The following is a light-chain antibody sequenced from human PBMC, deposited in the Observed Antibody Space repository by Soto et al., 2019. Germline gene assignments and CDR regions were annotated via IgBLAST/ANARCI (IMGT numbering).Light chain of an antibody. CDR3: QQYYSSPWT. V-gene: IGKV3-20*01. CDR1: QSTSSSY. Sequence: EIVLTQSPGTLSLSPGERATLSCRASQSTSSSYLAWYQQKPGQAPRLLIYGASSRATGTPDRFSGSGSGTDFTLTISRLEPEDFAVYYCQQYYSSPWTFGLGTKVEIK. J-gene: IGKJ1*01. CDR2: GAS.